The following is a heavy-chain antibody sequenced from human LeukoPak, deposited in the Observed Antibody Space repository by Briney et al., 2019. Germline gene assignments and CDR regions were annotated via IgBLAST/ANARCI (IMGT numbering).Heavy chain of an antibody. D-gene: IGHD6-19*01. CDR2: IKSKTDGGTT. CDR1: GFTVSSNY. Sequence: PGGSLRLSCAASGFTVSSNYMSWVRQAPGKGLEWVGRIKSKTDGGTTDYAAPVKGRFTISRDDSKDTLYLQMNSLKTEDTAVYYCTNRQWLAKTPYIFDYWGQGTLVTVSS. J-gene: IGHJ4*02. CDR3: TNRQWLAKTPYIFDY. V-gene: IGHV3-15*01.